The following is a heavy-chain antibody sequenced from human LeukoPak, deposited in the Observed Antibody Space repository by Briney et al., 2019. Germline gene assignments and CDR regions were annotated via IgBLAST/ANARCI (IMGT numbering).Heavy chain of an antibody. Sequence: ASVKVSCKASGYTFTSYYMHWVRQAPGQGLEWMGIINPSGGSTSYAQKFQGRVTMTRDMSTSTVYMELSRLRSDDTAVYYCAREVVPAATYMDVWGKGTTVTISS. D-gene: IGHD2-2*01. CDR1: GYTFTSYY. CDR2: INPSGGST. J-gene: IGHJ6*03. CDR3: AREVVPAATYMDV. V-gene: IGHV1-46*01.